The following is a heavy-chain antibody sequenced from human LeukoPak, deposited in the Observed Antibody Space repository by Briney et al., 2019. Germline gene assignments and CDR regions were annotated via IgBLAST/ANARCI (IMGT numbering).Heavy chain of an antibody. D-gene: IGHD5-12*01. Sequence: ASVKVSCKVSGYTLTELSMHWVRQAPGKGLEWMGGFDPDDGETIYAQKFQGRVTMTEDTSTDTAYMELSSLRSEDTAVYYCATDGVYSGYGNWFDPWGQGTLVTVSS. CDR1: GYTLTELS. J-gene: IGHJ5*02. V-gene: IGHV1-24*01. CDR3: ATDGVYSGYGNWFDP. CDR2: FDPDDGET.